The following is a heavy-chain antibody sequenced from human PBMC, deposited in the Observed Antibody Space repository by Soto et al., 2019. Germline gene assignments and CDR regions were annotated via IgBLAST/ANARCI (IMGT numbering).Heavy chain of an antibody. D-gene: IGHD1-1*01. Sequence: ALVKVSCKASGYSFTDYHIHWVRQAPGQGLEWLGRINPKSGGTSTAQKFQGWVTMTTDTSISTASMELTRLTSDDTAMYYCARQEPDYYYYYGMDVWGQGTTVTVSS. J-gene: IGHJ6*02. CDR3: ARQEPDYYYYYGMDV. V-gene: IGHV1-2*04. CDR1: GYSFTDYH. CDR2: INPKSGGT.